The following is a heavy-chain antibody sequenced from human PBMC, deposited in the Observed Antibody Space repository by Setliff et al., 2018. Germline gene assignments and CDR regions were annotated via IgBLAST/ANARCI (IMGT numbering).Heavy chain of an antibody. D-gene: IGHD3-9*01. CDR1: GGSISSYY. V-gene: IGHV4-4*08. Sequence: SETLSLTCTVSGGSISSYYWSWIRQPPWKGLEWIGYIYTSGSTNYSPSLKSRVTISLDTSKNQFSLKLSSVTAADTAVYYCARLPKIVTGYYGSHYYYYMDVWGKGTTVTVSS. J-gene: IGHJ6*03. CDR2: IYTSGST. CDR3: ARLPKIVTGYYGSHYYYYMDV.